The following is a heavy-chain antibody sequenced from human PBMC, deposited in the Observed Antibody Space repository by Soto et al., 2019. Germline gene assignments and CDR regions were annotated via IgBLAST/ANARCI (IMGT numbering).Heavy chain of an antibody. Sequence: QVQLVQSGAEVKKPGASVKVSCKASGYTFTSYAMHWVRQAPGQRLEWMGWISAGNGNTKYSQKFQGRVTITRDTSASTAYMELSSLRSEDTAVYYCARGPEIYSSSWYGYDYWGQGTLVTVSS. V-gene: IGHV1-3*01. CDR3: ARGPEIYSSSWYGYDY. CDR2: ISAGNGNT. D-gene: IGHD6-13*01. CDR1: GYTFTSYA. J-gene: IGHJ4*02.